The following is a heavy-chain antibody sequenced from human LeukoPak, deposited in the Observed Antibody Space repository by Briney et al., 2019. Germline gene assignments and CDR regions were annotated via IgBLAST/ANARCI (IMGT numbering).Heavy chain of an antibody. J-gene: IGHJ2*01. D-gene: IGHD5-24*01. V-gene: IGHV4-61*01. CDR1: GGSISSGSFY. CDR2: IYYSGNT. CDR3: ARDLGGYNQPGYFDL. Sequence: SETLSLTCTVSGGSISSGSFYWSWIRQPPGKGLEWIGVIYYSGNTNYNPSLKSRVTMSVDPSKNQFSLKVTSVTAADTAVYYCARDLGGYNQPGYFDLWGRGTLVTVSS.